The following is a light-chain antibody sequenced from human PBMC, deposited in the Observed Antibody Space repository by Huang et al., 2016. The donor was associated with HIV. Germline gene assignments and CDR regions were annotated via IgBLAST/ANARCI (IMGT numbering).Light chain of an antibody. CDR1: RDNS. J-gene: IGKJ5*01. V-gene: IGKV1-33*01. CDR2: DAS. CDR3: QQCEF. Sequence: IRGTQSPYSLSVFIGDRVIITCQASRDNSLQWYQQKPGRPPKLHIYDASALRTGVPSRFSGGRSGTYFNLSIDSLQPEDMATYFCQQCEFFGQETRLEI.